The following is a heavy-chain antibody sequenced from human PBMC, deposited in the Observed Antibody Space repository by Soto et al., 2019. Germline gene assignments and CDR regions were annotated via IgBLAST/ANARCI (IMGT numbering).Heavy chain of an antibody. V-gene: IGHV4-30-4*01. CDR3: ARVNDDYFDY. CDR1: GGSISSGDYY. CDR2: IYYSGST. D-gene: IGHD1-1*01. J-gene: IGHJ4*02. Sequence: PSETLSLTCTVSGGSISSGDYYWSWIRQPPGKGLEWIGYIYYSGSTYYNPSLKSRVTISVGTSTNQFSLKLSSVTAADTAVYYCARVNDDYFDYWGRGTLVTVSS.